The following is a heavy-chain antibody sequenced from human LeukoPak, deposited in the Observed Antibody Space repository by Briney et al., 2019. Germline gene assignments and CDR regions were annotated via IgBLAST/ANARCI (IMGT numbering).Heavy chain of an antibody. D-gene: IGHD2-2*01. CDR2: IYYSGGT. V-gene: IGHV4-59*08. J-gene: IGHJ5*02. CDR3: ARLPGTSRFDP. CDR1: GASTSSNY. Sequence: SETLSLTCTVSGASTSSNYWSWIRQPPGKGLEWIGYIYYSGGTNYNPSLKSRVSISVDTSKNQFSLKLRSVTAADTAVYYCARLPGTSRFDPWGQGTLVIVSS.